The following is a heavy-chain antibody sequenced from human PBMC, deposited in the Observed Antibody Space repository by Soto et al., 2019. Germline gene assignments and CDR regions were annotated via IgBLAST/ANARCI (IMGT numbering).Heavy chain of an antibody. CDR2: IIGSSGDT. CDR1: GFVFSTYT. D-gene: IGHD4-17*01. CDR3: AKDKWPDGVWDIDY. J-gene: IGHJ4*02. V-gene: IGHV3-23*01. Sequence: EVQLLESGGRLVQPGGSLRLSCVASGFVFSTYTMTWVRQAPGKGLEWVSSIIGSSGDTSYADSVRGRFTISRDSSQSTLFLQMNGLRADDTVVYFCAKDKWPDGVWDIDYWGRGTLVTVSS.